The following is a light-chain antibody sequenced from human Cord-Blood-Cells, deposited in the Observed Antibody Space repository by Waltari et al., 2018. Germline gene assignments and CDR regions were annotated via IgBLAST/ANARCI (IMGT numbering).Light chain of an antibody. CDR3: AAWDDSLNGWV. CDR1: SSTIGSNT. Sequence: QSVLTQPPSASGTPGQRVTISCSGSSSTIGSNTVNWYQQLPRTAPKLLIYSNKQRPSGVPDRFSGSKSGTSASLAISGLQSEDEADYYCAAWDDSLNGWVFGGGTKLTVL. CDR2: SNK. V-gene: IGLV1-44*01. J-gene: IGLJ3*02.